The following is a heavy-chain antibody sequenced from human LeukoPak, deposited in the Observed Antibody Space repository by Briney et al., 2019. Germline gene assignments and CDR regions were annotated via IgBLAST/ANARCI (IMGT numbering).Heavy chain of an antibody. V-gene: IGHV4-30-4*08. J-gene: IGHJ3*02. Sequence: PSETLSLTCTVSGGSISSGDYYWSWIRQPPGKGLEWIGYIYYSGSTYYNPSLKSRITISVDTSKNQFSLKLTSATAADTAVYYCARVGFGVIIPPYAFDIWGQGTMVTVSS. CDR3: ARVGFGVIIPPYAFDI. CDR1: GGSISSGDYY. CDR2: IYYSGST. D-gene: IGHD3-3*01.